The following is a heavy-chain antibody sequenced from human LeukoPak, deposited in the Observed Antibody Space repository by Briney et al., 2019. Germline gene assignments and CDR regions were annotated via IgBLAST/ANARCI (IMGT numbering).Heavy chain of an antibody. J-gene: IGHJ4*02. CDR2: MNPNSGDT. D-gene: IGHD6-13*01. V-gene: IGHV1-8*01. CDR1: GYTFSSYD. CDR3: ARGPPGSSSSDY. Sequence: VASVKVSCKASGYTFSSYDINWVRQATGQGLEWIGWMNPNSGDTGYAQKFQDRVTMTRNTSINTAYMELSSLRSEDTSVYYCARGPPGSSSSDYWGQGTLVTVS.